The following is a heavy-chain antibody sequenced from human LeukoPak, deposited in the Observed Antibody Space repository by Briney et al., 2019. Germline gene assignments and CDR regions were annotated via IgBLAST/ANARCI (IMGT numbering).Heavy chain of an antibody. J-gene: IGHJ5*02. CDR1: GGTFSSYA. D-gene: IGHD1-26*01. CDR2: MNPNSGNT. V-gene: IGHV1-8*02. Sequence: SVKVSCKASGGTFSSYAISWVRQATGQGLEWMGWMNPNSGNTGYAQKFQGRVTMTRNTSISTAYMELSSLRSEDTAVYHCARDLAYSGSLGWFDPWGQGTLVTVSS. CDR3: ARDLAYSGSLGWFDP.